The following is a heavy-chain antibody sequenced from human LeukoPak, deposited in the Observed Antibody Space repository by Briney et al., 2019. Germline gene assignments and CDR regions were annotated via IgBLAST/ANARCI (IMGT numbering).Heavy chain of an antibody. CDR3: ARHEYSGSYYGLSWFDP. Sequence: SETLSLTCTVSGGSISSSGYYWRWIRQPPGKGLEWIASIYYSGSTYYNPSLKSRVTISVDTSKNQLSLKLSSLTAADTAAYYCARHEYSGSYYGLSWFDPWGQGTLVTVSS. CDR1: GGSISSSGYY. V-gene: IGHV4-39*01. J-gene: IGHJ5*02. CDR2: IYYSGST. D-gene: IGHD1-26*01.